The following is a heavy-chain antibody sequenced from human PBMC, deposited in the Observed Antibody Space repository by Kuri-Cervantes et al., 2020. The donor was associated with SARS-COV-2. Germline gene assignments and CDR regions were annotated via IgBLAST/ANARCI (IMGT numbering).Heavy chain of an antibody. Sequence: SETLSLTCTVSGGSISSGDYYWSWIRQPPGKGLEWIGYIYHSGSTYYNPSLKSRVTISVDRSKNQLSLKLSSVTAADTAVYYCARRTLDTAMVRGVRAPNDAFDIWGQGTMVTVSS. CDR3: ARRTLDTAMVRGVRAPNDAFDI. CDR2: IYHSGST. V-gene: IGHV4-30-2*01. D-gene: IGHD5-18*01. J-gene: IGHJ3*02. CDR1: GGSISSGDYY.